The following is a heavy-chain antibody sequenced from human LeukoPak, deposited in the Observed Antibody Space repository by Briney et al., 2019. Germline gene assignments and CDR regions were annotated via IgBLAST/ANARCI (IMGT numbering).Heavy chain of an antibody. V-gene: IGHV4-31*03. CDR2: ISNSGST. CDR1: GGFISSGGYF. CDR3: ARTSGSGSYYNRGWFDT. J-gene: IGHJ5*02. Sequence: SQTLSLTCTVSGGFISSGGYFWSWIRQHPGKGLEWIGYISNSGSTSYNPSLKSRVTISVDTSKNQFSLKLSSVAAADTAVYYCARTSGSGSYYNRGWFDTWGQGNLVTVSS. D-gene: IGHD3-10*01.